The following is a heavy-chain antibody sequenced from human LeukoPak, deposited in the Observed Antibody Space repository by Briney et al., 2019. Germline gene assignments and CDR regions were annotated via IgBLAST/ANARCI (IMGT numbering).Heavy chain of an antibody. J-gene: IGHJ3*02. V-gene: IGHV4-39*07. Sequence: SETLSLTCTVSGGSISSSSYYWGWIRQPPGKGLEWIGEINHSGSTNYNPSLKSRVTMSVDTSKNQFSLKLSSVTAADTAVYYCARVQSGSAAAEPDDAFDIWGQGTMVTVSS. CDR2: INHSGST. CDR1: GGSISSSSYY. CDR3: ARVQSGSAAAEPDDAFDI. D-gene: IGHD6-13*01.